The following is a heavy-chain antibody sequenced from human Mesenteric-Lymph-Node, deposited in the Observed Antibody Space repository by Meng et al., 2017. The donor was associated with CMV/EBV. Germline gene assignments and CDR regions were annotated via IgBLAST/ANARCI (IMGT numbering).Heavy chain of an antibody. D-gene: IGHD6-6*01. CDR3: GRGRVSYTNSSPQGH. Sequence: GESLKISCAASGFNVGGYYMNWVRQAPGMGLEWVAVIYTGGTTYYADSVTGRFIISRDNSKNTLFLQMNSLRGDDTGVYYCGRGRVSYTNSSPQGHWGQGTLVTVSS. J-gene: IGHJ4*02. CDR1: GFNVGGYY. V-gene: IGHV3-66*02. CDR2: IYTGGTT.